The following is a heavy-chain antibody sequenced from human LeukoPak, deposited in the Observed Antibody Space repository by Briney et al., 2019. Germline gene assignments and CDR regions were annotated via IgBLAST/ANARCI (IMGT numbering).Heavy chain of an antibody. CDR2: ISAYNGNT. Sequence: ASVKVSCKASGYTFTSYGISWVRQAPGQGLEWMGWISAYNGNTNYAQKLQGRVTMTTDTSTSTAYMGLRSLRSDDTAVYYCASHPDYYDSSGVDYWGQGTLVTVSS. CDR1: GYTFTSYG. V-gene: IGHV1-18*01. D-gene: IGHD3-22*01. J-gene: IGHJ4*02. CDR3: ASHPDYYDSSGVDY.